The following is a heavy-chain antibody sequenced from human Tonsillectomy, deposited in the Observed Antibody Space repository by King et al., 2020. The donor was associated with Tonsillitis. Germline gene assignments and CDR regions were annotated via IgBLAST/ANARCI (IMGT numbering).Heavy chain of an antibody. CDR3: ARAPYFGWSGYLRRKPPQYNGMDV. CDR1: GFTVSSNY. J-gene: IGHJ6*02. CDR2: IYSCGST. V-gene: IGHV3-66*03. D-gene: IGHD3-3*01. Sequence: VQLVESGGGLIQPGGSLRLSCAASGFTVSSNYMNWVRQAPGKGLEWVSVIYSCGSTYYADSVKGRFTISSDNSKNTLYLQMNSLGAEDTAVNYCARAPYFGWSGYLRRKPPQYNGMDVWGQGTTVTVSS.